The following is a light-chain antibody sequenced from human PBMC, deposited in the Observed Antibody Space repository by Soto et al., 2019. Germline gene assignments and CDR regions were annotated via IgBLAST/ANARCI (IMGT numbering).Light chain of an antibody. J-gene: IGKJ4*01. CDR2: GAS. CDR1: QSVSSN. CDR3: QQYNSWPLT. V-gene: IGKV3-15*01. Sequence: EIAMTQSITTLSVSPGEKATPSCRASQSVSSNLAWYQQKPGQAPRLLIYGASTRATGIPARFSGSGSGTEFTLTISSLQSEDFAVYYCQQYNSWPLTFGGGTKVDIK.